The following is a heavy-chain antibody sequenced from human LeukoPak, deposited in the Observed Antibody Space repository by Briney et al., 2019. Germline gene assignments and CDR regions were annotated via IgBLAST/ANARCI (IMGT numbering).Heavy chain of an antibody. CDR3: AKPATYYDILTGYDY. Sequence: GGSLRLSCAASGFTFSSYAMSWVRQAPGKGLEWVSAISGSGGSTYYADSVKGRFTIPRDNSKNSLYLQMISLRAEDTALYYCAKPATYYDILTGYDYWGQGTLVTVSS. CDR1: GFTFSSYA. V-gene: IGHV3-23*01. J-gene: IGHJ4*02. CDR2: ISGSGGST. D-gene: IGHD3-9*01.